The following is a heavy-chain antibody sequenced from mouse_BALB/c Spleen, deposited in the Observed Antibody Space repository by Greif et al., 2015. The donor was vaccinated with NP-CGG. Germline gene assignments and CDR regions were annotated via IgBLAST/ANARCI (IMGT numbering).Heavy chain of an antibody. V-gene: IGHV1-31*01. CDR1: GYSFTGYY. D-gene: IGHD2-1*01. CDR3: ARYYGNYFDY. Sequence: VQLQQSGPELVKPGASVKISCKASGYSFTGYYMHWVKQSHVKSLEWIGRINPYNGATSYNQNFKNKASLTVDKSSSTAYMELHSLTSEDSAVYYCARYYGNYFDYWGQGTTLTVSS. CDR2: INPYNGAT. J-gene: IGHJ2*01.